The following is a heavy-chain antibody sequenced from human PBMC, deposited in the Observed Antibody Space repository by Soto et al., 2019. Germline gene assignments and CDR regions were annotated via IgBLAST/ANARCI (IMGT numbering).Heavy chain of an antibody. CDR1: GGTFSSYA. CDR2: IIPIFGTA. D-gene: IGHD1-7*01. V-gene: IGHV1-69*01. J-gene: IGHJ6*02. Sequence: QVQLVQSGAEVKKPGSSVKVSCKASGGTFSSYAISWVRQAPGLGLEWMGGIIPIFGTANYAQKFQGRVTITADESTSTAYMELSSLRSEDTAVYYCAGWNYGGSDGIWYYYYGMDVWGQGTTVTVSS. CDR3: AGWNYGGSDGIWYYYYGMDV.